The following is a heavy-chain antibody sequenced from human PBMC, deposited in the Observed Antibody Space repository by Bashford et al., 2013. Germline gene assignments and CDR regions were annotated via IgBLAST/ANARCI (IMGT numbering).Heavy chain of an antibody. CDR3: ARGLQYDED. CDR1: RGSMSSNIW. CDR2: ISHSEAT. J-gene: IGHJ4*01. V-gene: IGHV4-4*02. Sequence: SETLSLTCTVSRGSMSSNIWWSWVRQPPGTGLEWIGEISHSEATNYNPSLNGRLTLSLDKSKKQISLHLTSVTAADTAVYYCARGLQYDEDWGQGTLVTVSS. D-gene: IGHD3-3*01.